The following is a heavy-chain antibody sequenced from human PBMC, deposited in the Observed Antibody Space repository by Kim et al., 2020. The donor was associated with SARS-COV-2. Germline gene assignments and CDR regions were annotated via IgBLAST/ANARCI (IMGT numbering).Heavy chain of an antibody. CDR3: ARAPRTGLMDPYY. Sequence: SETLSLTCTVSGGSISSGGYYWSWIRQHPGKGLEWIGYIYYSGSTYYNPSLKSRVTISVDTSKNQFSLKLSSVTAADTAVYYCARAPRTGLMDPYYWGQGTLVTVSS. CDR1: GGSISSGGYY. CDR2: IYYSGST. V-gene: IGHV4-31*03. J-gene: IGHJ4*02. D-gene: IGHD2-2*03.